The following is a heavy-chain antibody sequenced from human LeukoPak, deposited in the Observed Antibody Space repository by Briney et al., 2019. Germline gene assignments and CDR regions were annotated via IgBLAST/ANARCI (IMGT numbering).Heavy chain of an antibody. D-gene: IGHD3-22*01. Sequence: SETLSLTSTVSAGSITSGGYYWSWIRHHPGNGLEWIGYIYYSGSTYYNPSLKSRVTISVDTSKNQFSLKLSSVTAADTAVYYYASYYYDSSGYYYIFDYWGQGTLVTVSS. CDR2: IYYSGST. CDR1: AGSITSGGYY. CDR3: ASYYYDSSGYYYIFDY. J-gene: IGHJ4*02. V-gene: IGHV4-31*03.